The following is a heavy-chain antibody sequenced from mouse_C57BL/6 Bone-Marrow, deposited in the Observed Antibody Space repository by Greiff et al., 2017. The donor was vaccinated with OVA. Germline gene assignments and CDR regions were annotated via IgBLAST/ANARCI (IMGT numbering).Heavy chain of an antibody. CDR3: AIYDYDGYFDV. Sequence: QVQLKQSGAELVRPGASVKLSCKASGYTFTDYYINWVKQRPGQGLEWIARIYPGSGNTYYNEKFKGKATLTAEKSSSTAYMQLSSLTSEDSAVYFCAIYDYDGYFDVWGTGTTVTVSS. D-gene: IGHD2-4*01. V-gene: IGHV1-76*01. CDR1: GYTFTDYY. J-gene: IGHJ1*03. CDR2: IYPGSGNT.